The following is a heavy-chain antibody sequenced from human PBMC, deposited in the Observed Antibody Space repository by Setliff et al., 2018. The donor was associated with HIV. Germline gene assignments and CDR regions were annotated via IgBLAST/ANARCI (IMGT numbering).Heavy chain of an antibody. Sequence: SETLSLTCTVSGGSISSGGLYWNWIRQYPGKGLEWIGYISSGGGTYYNPSLKSRVSISVDTSKNQFSLDLRSVTAADTAIYYCARDLRGARWYFDYWSQGTLVTVSS. J-gene: IGHJ4*02. CDR2: ISSGGGT. D-gene: IGHD3-10*01. CDR3: ARDLRGARWYFDY. V-gene: IGHV4-31*03. CDR1: GGSISSGGLY.